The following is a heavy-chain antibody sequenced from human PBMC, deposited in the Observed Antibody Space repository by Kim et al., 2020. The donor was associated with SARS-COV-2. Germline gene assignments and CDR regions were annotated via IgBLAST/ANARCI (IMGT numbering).Heavy chain of an antibody. Sequence: ASVKVSCKASGYTFTSYDINWVRQATGQGLEWMGWMNPNSGNTGYAQKFQGRVTMTRNTSISTAYMELSSLRSEDTAGYYCARGFTMIVVVITRGYYGMDVWGQGTTVTVSS. CDR1: GYTFTSYD. V-gene: IGHV1-8*01. CDR2: MNPNSGNT. CDR3: ARGFTMIVVVITRGYYGMDV. D-gene: IGHD3-22*01. J-gene: IGHJ6*02.